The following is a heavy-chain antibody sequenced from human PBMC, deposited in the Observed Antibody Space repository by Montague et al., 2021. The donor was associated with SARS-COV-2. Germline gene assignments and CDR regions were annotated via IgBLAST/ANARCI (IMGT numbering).Heavy chain of an antibody. CDR1: GGSIRSGSYY. V-gene: IGHV4-61*02. CDR2: IYSSGST. CDR3: ARDYGDYSYYYGLDV. D-gene: IGHD4-17*01. Sequence: TLSLTCTVSGGSIRSGSYYWSWIRQPAGKGLEWIGRIYSSGSTNYNPSPKSRVTMSVDTSKNQFSLKVGSVTAADTAVYYCARDYGDYSYYYGLDVWGQGTTVTVSS. J-gene: IGHJ6*02.